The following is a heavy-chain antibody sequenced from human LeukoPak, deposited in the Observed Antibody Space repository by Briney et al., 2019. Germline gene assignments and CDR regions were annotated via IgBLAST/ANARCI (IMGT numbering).Heavy chain of an antibody. CDR2: ITFDGHSA. CDR1: GFAFCTYT. J-gene: IGHJ4*02. CDR3: ATERQKYFDY. Sequence: PGGSLRLSCAASGFAFCTYTMTWVGEAPGRGVEWVSLITFDGHSAFYADSVRGRFTISRDNSRNSLVLQMNGLRTEDTALYYCATERQKYFDYWGRGTLVTVSS. V-gene: IGHV3-43*01. D-gene: IGHD1-1*01.